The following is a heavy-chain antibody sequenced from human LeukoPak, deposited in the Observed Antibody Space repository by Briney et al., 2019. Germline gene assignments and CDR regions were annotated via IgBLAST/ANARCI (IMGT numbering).Heavy chain of an antibody. Sequence: GGSLRLSCAASGFTFSSYSMNWVRQAPGKGLERVSSISSSSSYIYYADSVKGRFTIPRDNAKNSLYLQMNSLRAEDTAVYYCARGPFRLGELSLLLEFSGYYFDYWGQGTLVTVSS. V-gene: IGHV3-21*01. CDR2: ISSSSSYI. CDR1: GFTFSSYS. J-gene: IGHJ4*02. CDR3: ARGPFRLGELSLLLEFSGYYFDY. D-gene: IGHD3-16*02.